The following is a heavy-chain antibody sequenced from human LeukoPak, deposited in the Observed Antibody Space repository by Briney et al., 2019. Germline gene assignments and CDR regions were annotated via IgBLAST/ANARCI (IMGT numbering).Heavy chain of an antibody. V-gene: IGHV6-1*01. J-gene: IGHJ4*02. CDR3: ARGARGAFDY. D-gene: IGHD3-10*01. CDR1: GDIFSSNSAA. CDR2: TFYRSKWCN. Sequence: SQTLSLTCVISGDIFSSNSAAWNWIRQSPSRGLEWLGRTFYRSKWCNDYAVSVKSRITINPDTSKNQFSLQLNSVTPEDTAVYYCARGARGAFDYWDQGSLVTVSS.